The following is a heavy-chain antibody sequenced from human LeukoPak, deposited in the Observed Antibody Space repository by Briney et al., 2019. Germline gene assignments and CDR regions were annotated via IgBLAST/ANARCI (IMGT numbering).Heavy chain of an antibody. Sequence: GSLRLSCAASGFTFSTYGMHWVRQAPGKGLEWVAVIWYDGSNKYYADSVKGRFTISRDNSKNTLYLQMNSLRAEDTAVYYCARDQGFWSIAAANPDYWGQGALVTVSS. CDR2: IWYDGSNK. CDR1: GFTFSTYG. J-gene: IGHJ4*02. V-gene: IGHV3-33*01. CDR3: ARDQGFWSIAAANPDY. D-gene: IGHD6-13*01.